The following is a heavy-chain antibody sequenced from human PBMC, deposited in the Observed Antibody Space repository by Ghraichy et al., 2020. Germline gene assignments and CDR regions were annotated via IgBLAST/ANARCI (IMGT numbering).Heavy chain of an antibody. CDR1: GGSFSGYY. CDR2: INHSGST. CDR3: ARGGLLWFGEPNYGMDV. Sequence: SETLSLTCAVYGGSFSGYYWSWIRQPPGKGLEWIGEINHSGSTNYNPSLKSRVTISVDTSKNQFSLKLSSVTAADTAVYYCARGGLLWFGEPNYGMDVWGQGTTVTVSS. D-gene: IGHD3-10*01. J-gene: IGHJ6*02. V-gene: IGHV4-34*01.